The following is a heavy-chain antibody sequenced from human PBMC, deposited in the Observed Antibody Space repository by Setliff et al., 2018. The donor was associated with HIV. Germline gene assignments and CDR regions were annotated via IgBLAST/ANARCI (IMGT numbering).Heavy chain of an antibody. Sequence: SETLSLTCTVSGGSISGGGYYWRWIRQHPGKGLDWIGNIYYIGNTDYNPSLKSRVTISIDTSKNQFSLKLSSVTAADTAIYYCARVPRITTLRNAFDIWGQGTMVTVSS. CDR1: GGSISGGGYY. CDR3: ARVPRITTLRNAFDI. V-gene: IGHV4-31*03. D-gene: IGHD3-3*01. J-gene: IGHJ3*02. CDR2: IYYIGNT.